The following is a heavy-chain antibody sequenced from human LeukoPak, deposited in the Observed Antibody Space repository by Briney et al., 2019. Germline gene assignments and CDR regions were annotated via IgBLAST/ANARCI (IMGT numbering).Heavy chain of an antibody. CDR3: AKGVDYGPYYYYGMDV. J-gene: IGHJ6*02. V-gene: IGHV3-23*01. CDR2: ISGSGGSP. D-gene: IGHD4-17*01. Sequence: GGSLRLSCAASGFTFSCFAMSWVRQAPGKGLEWVSDISGSGGSPYYADSVKGRFTISRDNSKNTLYLQMNSPRGKDTAVYYCAKGVDYGPYYYYGMDVWGQETTVTVSS. CDR1: GFTFSCFA.